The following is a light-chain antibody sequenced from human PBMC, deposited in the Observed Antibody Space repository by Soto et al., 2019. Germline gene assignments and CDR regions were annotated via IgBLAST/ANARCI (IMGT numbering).Light chain of an antibody. CDR1: QDISNY. V-gene: IGKV1-33*01. CDR2: DAS. J-gene: IGKJ2*01. Sequence: DIQMTQSPSSLSASVGDRVTITCQASQDISNYLNWYQQKPGKAPKLLIYDASNLETGVRSRFSGSGSGTDFTFTISSLQPEDIATYYCQQYDNLPPGMYTFGQGTKLEIK. CDR3: QQYDNLPPGMYT.